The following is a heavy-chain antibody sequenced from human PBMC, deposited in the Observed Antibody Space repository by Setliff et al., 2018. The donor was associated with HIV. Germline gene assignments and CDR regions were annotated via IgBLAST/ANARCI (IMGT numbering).Heavy chain of an antibody. D-gene: IGHD3-22*01. CDR3: ARESSSGYRYFDY. V-gene: IGHV1-3*01. CDR2: INAGNGNT. Sequence: ASVKVSCKASGYTFTSYAMHWVRQAPGQRLEWMGWINAGNGNTKYSQKFQGRVTITRDTSASTAYMELSSLTSEDTAVYYCARESSSGYRYFDYWGQGTLVTVSS. CDR1: GYTFTSYA. J-gene: IGHJ4*02.